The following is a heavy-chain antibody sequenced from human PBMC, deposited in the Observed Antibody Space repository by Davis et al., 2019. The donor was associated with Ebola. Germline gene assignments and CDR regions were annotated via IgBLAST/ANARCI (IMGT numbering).Heavy chain of an antibody. J-gene: IGHJ4*02. V-gene: IGHV1-46*01. CDR2: LVPGSGRT. D-gene: IGHD5-12*01. CDR1: VYTFTNYF. CDR3: ARVAASLGLYEFDQ. Sequence: ASVKVSCKTSVYTFTNYFLHWVRQAPGHGLEWMGMLVPGSGRTAYAQRFQGRVTMTTDTSSRTVFLELSSLRSDDSALYYCARVAASLGLYEFDQWGQGTLVTVSS.